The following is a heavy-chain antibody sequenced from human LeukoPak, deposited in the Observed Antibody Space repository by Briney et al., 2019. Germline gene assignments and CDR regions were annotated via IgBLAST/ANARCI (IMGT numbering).Heavy chain of an antibody. Sequence: GGSLRLSCAASGFTFSSYSMNWVRQAPGKGLEWVSYISSSSSTIYYADSVKGRFTISRDNAKNSLYLQMNSLRAEDTAVYYCARGGTSGSPWYYYYMDVWGKGTTVTVSS. V-gene: IGHV3-48*01. CDR3: ARGGTSGSPWYYYYMDV. D-gene: IGHD1-26*01. J-gene: IGHJ6*03. CDR1: GFTFSSYS. CDR2: ISSSSSTI.